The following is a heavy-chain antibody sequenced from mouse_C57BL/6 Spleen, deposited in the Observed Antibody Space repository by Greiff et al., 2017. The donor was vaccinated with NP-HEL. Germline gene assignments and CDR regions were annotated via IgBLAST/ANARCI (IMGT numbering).Heavy chain of an antibody. D-gene: IGHD3-2*01. Sequence: DVHLVESGGDLVKPGGSLKLSCAASGFTFSSYGMSWVRQTPDKRLEWVATISSGGSYTYYPDSVKGRFPISRDNAKNTLYLQMSSMKSEDTAMYYCARQGDSSHYFDYWGQGTTLTVSS. J-gene: IGHJ2*01. V-gene: IGHV5-6*01. CDR2: ISSGGSYT. CDR1: GFTFSSYG. CDR3: ARQGDSSHYFDY.